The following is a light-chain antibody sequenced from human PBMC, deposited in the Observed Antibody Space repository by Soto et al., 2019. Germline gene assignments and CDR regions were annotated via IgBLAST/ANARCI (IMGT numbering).Light chain of an antibody. V-gene: IGLV1-51*01. CDR1: SSNIRNSF. CDR2: DNN. Sequence: QSVLTQPPSVSAAPGRTVTISCSGSSSNIRNSFVSWYQQLPGTAPRLLIYDNNERPSGIPDRFSGSKSGTSATLGITGLQTGDEADYYCGAWDGGLSAFVFGTGTKV. CDR3: GAWDGGLSAFV. J-gene: IGLJ1*01.